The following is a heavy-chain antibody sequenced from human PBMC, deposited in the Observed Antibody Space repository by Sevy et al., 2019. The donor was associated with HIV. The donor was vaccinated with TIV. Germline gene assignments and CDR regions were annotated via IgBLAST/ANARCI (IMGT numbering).Heavy chain of an antibody. CDR1: GFTFSTAW. Sequence: GGSLRLSCAASGFTFSTAWMNWVRQAPGKGLEWVSAISGSGGSTYYADSVKGRFTISRDNSKNTLYLQMNSLRAEDTAVYYCATSTETSFDYWGQGTLVTVSS. J-gene: IGHJ4*02. CDR2: ISGSGGST. D-gene: IGHD1-1*01. V-gene: IGHV3-23*01. CDR3: ATSTETSFDY.